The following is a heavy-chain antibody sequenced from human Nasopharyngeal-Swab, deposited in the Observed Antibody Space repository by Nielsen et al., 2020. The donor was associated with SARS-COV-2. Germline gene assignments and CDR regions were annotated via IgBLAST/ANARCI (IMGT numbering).Heavy chain of an antibody. V-gene: IGHV3-30*18. D-gene: IGHD5-12*01. CDR3: AKEDLSGYDSTSYYGMDV. CDR1: GFTFSNYA. J-gene: IGHJ6*02. Sequence: SGFTFSNYAMHWVRQAPGKELEWMAVISYDGNYKYYADSVKGRFTISRDNSKNTVFLQMNSLRAEDTAVYYCAKEDLSGYDSTSYYGMDVWGQGTTVTVSS. CDR2: ISYDGNYK.